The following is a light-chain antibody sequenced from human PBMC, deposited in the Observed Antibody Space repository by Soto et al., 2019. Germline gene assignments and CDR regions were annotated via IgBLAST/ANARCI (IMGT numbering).Light chain of an antibody. CDR2: GNN. Sequence: QSVLTQPPSVSGAPGQRVTISCSGTSSNIGAGYDVHWYHQLPGTAPKLLIFGNNNRPSGVPARFSASRSGTSASLAITGLQAEDEADYYCQSFDTNLRGSVCGGVNKLTVL. CDR3: QSFDTNLRGSV. V-gene: IGLV1-40*01. CDR1: SSNIGAGYD. J-gene: IGLJ3*02.